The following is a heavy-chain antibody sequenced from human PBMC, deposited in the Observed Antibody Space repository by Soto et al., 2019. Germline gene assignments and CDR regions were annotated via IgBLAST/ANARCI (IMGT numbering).Heavy chain of an antibody. Sequence: QVQLVQSGAEVKKPGASVKVSCKASGYTFTSYAMHWVRQAPGQRLEWMGWINAGNGNTKYSQKFQGRVTITRDTIAXTXYMELSSLRSEDTAVYYCATGDIVVVVAATLDAFDIWGQGTMVTVSS. CDR1: GYTFTSYA. D-gene: IGHD2-15*01. CDR3: ATGDIVVVVAATLDAFDI. CDR2: INAGNGNT. J-gene: IGHJ3*02. V-gene: IGHV1-3*01.